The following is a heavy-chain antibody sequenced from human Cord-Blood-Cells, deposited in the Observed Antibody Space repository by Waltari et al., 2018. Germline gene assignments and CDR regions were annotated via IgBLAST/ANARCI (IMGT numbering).Heavy chain of an antibody. CDR2: INPNSGGT. J-gene: IGHJ4*02. CDR1: GYTFTGYY. Sequence: QVQLVQSGAEVKKPGASVKVSCKASGYTFTGYYMHWVRQAPGQGLEWMGWINPNSGGTNYAQKFQGRVTMTRDTSISTAYMGLSRLRSDDTAVYYCASEPSYYDSSGYRDYWGQGTLVTVSS. V-gene: IGHV1-2*02. CDR3: ASEPSYYDSSGYRDY. D-gene: IGHD3-22*01.